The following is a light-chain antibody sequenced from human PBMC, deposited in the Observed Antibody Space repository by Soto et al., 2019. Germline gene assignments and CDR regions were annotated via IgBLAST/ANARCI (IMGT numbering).Light chain of an antibody. J-gene: IGKJ1*01. CDR1: QSTSSW. CDR3: QQYNSYWT. V-gene: IGKV1-5*03. Sequence: DIQMTQSPSTLSASVGDRATITCRASQSTSSWLAWYQQKPGKAPKLLIYKASSLESGVPSRFSGSGFGTAFTRTISCLQPDDFATYYCQQYNSYWTFGQGTKVEIK. CDR2: KAS.